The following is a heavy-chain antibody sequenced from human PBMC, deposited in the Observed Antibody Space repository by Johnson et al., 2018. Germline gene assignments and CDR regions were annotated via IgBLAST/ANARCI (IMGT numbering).Heavy chain of an antibody. CDR2: ISYDVSNK. V-gene: IGHV3-30*03. Sequence: QVQLVQSGGGVVQPGRSLRLSCAASGFTFSSYGMHWVRQAPGKGLEWVAVISYDVSNKYYADSVKGRFTISRDNAKNSLYLQMNSLRAEDTAVYYCARDGNYYDSSGYYYGAFDIWGQGTMVTVSS. CDR1: GFTFSSYG. J-gene: IGHJ3*02. D-gene: IGHD3-22*01. CDR3: ARDGNYYDSSGYYYGAFDI.